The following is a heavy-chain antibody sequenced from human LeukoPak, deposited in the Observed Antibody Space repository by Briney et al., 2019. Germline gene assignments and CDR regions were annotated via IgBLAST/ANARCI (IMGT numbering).Heavy chain of an antibody. CDR1: GYTFTSYD. D-gene: IGHD3-16*01. J-gene: IGHJ4*02. Sequence: ASVKVSCKASGYTFTSYDINWVRQATGQGLEWMGWMNPNRGNTGHAQKFQGRVTITRNTSISTAYMELSSLRSEDTAVYYCAREKEGGLDYWGQGTLVTVSS. CDR2: MNPNRGNT. V-gene: IGHV1-8*03. CDR3: AREKEGGLDY.